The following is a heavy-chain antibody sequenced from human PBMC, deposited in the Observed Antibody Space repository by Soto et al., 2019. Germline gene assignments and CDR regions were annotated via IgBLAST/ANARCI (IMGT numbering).Heavy chain of an antibody. CDR1: GYTFTSYY. CDR3: ARDCSLYYYDSSGYYPFDY. D-gene: IGHD3-22*01. V-gene: IGHV1-46*03. Sequence: GASVKVSCKASGYTFTSYYMHWVRQAPGQGLEWMGIINPSGGSTSYAQKFQGRVTMTRDTSTSTVYMELSSLRSEDTAVYYCARDCSLYYYDSSGYYPFDYWGQGTLVTVSS. CDR2: INPSGGST. J-gene: IGHJ4*02.